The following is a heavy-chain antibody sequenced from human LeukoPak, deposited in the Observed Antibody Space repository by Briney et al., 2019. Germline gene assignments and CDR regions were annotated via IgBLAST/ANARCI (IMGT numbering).Heavy chain of an antibody. D-gene: IGHD6-19*01. Sequence: GGSLRFSCAASGLTVSSSYMAWVRQAPGKGLEWVSVISSGGTTNFADSVKGRFTMSRDNSKNTLYLQMNNLRAEDTAVYYCASSGYWGQGTLVTVSS. J-gene: IGHJ4*02. CDR1: GLTVSSSY. V-gene: IGHV3-53*01. CDR2: ISSGGTT. CDR3: ASSGY.